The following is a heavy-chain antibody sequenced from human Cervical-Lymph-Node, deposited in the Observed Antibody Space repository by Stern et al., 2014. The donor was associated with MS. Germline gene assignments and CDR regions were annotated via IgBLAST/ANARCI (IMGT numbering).Heavy chain of an antibody. J-gene: IGHJ4*02. CDR2: INPLSDGS. Sequence: QVQLVQSGAEVKKPGASVKVSCKASGYTFTGFYIHWVREAPGQGLEWVGLINPLSDGSNYADKFQGRVTMTRDTSISTAYMELNGLKSDDTAVYYCARDSGRNNYGAGSYIFDSWGQGTLVTVSS. CDR3: ARDSGRNNYGAGSYIFDS. CDR1: GYTFTGFY. D-gene: IGHD3-10*01. V-gene: IGHV1-2*02.